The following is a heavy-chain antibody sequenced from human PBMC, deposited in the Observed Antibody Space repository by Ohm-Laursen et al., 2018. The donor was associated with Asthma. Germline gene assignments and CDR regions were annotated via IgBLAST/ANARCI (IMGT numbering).Heavy chain of an antibody. Sequence: SLRLSCAASGYTFSRYSIHWIRQAPGKGLEWVSAISGSGGSTYYADSVKGRFTISRDNSKNTLYLQMNSLRAEDTAVYYCAKALYYDFWSGYSNWFDPWGQGTLVTVSS. D-gene: IGHD3-3*01. J-gene: IGHJ5*02. CDR3: AKALYYDFWSGYSNWFDP. CDR2: ISGSGGST. V-gene: IGHV3-23*01. CDR1: GYTFSRYS.